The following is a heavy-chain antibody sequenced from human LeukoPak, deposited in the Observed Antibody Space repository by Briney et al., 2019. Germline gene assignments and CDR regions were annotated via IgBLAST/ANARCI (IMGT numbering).Heavy chain of an antibody. CDR1: GFTFSDSY. Sequence: GGSLRLSCAASGFTFSDSYMSWVRQAPGKGLEWVSVIYSGGSTYYADSVKGRFTISRDNSKNTPYLQMNSLRAEDTAVYYCAKEYYKGHGYWGQGTLVTVSS. J-gene: IGHJ4*02. V-gene: IGHV3-53*01. D-gene: IGHD2/OR15-2a*01. CDR3: AKEYYKGHGY. CDR2: IYSGGST.